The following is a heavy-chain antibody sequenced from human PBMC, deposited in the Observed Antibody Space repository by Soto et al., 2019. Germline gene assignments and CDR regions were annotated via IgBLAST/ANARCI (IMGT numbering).Heavy chain of an antibody. Sequence: GGSLRLSCAASGFTFSSYAMHWVRQAPGKGLEWVALISYDGSDKDYADSVKGRFTISRDNSKNTLYLQMNSLRVEDTAVYYCARWSDNKVLHPWGQGALVTVSS. V-gene: IGHV3-30-3*01. J-gene: IGHJ5*02. CDR3: ARWSDNKVLHP. CDR1: GFTFSSYA. CDR2: ISYDGSDK. D-gene: IGHD1-1*01.